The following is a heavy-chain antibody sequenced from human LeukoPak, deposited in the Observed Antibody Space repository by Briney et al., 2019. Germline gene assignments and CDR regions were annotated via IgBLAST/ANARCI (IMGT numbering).Heavy chain of an antibody. CDR3: ASLWPYQLSAFDI. D-gene: IGHD2-2*01. CDR2: IYHSGST. V-gene: IGHV4-4*02. Sequence: SGTLSLTCAVSGGSISSSNWWSWVRQPPGKGLEWIGEIYHSGSTNYNPSLKSRVTISVDKSKNQFSLKLSSVTAADTAVYYCASLWPYQLSAFDIWGQGTMVTVSS. CDR1: GGSISSSNW. J-gene: IGHJ3*02.